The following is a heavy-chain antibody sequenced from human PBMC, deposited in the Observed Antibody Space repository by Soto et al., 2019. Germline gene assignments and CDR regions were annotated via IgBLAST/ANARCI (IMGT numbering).Heavy chain of an antibody. CDR2: IYHAGSV. CDR3: ARTFDYYGMDV. Sequence: SETLSLTCAVSGYPIASGYYWAWIRQSPGKGLEWIGSIYHAGSVYYNPSLNSRVAVSLDTSKNHFSLKLTSVTAADTAVYYCARTFDYYGMDVWGQGTTVTVSS. CDR1: GYPIASGYY. V-gene: IGHV4-38-2*01. J-gene: IGHJ6*02.